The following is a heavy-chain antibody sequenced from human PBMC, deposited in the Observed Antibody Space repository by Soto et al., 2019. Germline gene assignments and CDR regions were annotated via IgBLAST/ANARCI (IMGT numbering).Heavy chain of an antibody. CDR3: AKGEVRGIIPSYFDY. V-gene: IGHV3-30*18. CDR1: GFTFRWFG. D-gene: IGHD3-10*01. Sequence: GGSLRLSCAGSGFTFRWFGMNWVRQAPGKGLEWVARISNDGSNEYYVDSVKGRFTISRDNSKNMLYLQMDSLRAEDTAVYYCAKGEVRGIIPSYFDYWGLGTPVTVSS. CDR2: ISNDGSNE. J-gene: IGHJ4*02.